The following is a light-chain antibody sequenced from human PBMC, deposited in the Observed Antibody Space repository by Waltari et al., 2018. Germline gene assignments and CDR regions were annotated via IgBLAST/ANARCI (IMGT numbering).Light chain of an antibody. V-gene: IGKV1-5*03. CDR3: QPYNSYTWT. Sequence: DIQMTQSPSTLSASVGDRVTITCRASQSISSWLAWYQQKPGKDPKLLIYKASSLESGVPSRFSGSGSGTEFTLTISSLQPDDFATYYCQPYNSYTWTFGQGTKVEIK. J-gene: IGKJ1*01. CDR1: QSISSW. CDR2: KAS.